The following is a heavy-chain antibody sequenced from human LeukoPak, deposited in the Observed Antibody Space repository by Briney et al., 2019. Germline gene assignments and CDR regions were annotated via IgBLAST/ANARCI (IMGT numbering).Heavy chain of an antibody. J-gene: IGHJ4*02. CDR1: GFSFSTYS. D-gene: IGHD3-3*02. V-gene: IGHV3-53*04. Sequence: GGSLRLSCAASGFSFSTYSMNWVRQAPGKGLEWVPVIYSGGSTYYADSVKGRFTISRHNSKNTLYLQMNSLRAEDTAVYYCARLYGTFLEWSPYFDYWGRGTLVTVSS. CDR2: IYSGGST. CDR3: ARLYGTFLEWSPYFDY.